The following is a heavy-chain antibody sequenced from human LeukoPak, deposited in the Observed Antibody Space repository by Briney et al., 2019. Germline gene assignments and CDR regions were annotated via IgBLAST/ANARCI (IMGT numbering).Heavy chain of an antibody. CDR3: ARGEVPPHYFDY. V-gene: IGHV1-69*13. Sequence: SVKVSCKASGYTFTGYYIHWVRQAPGQGLEWVGGIILIFGTANYAQKFQGRVTITADESTNTAYMELSSLRSEDTAVYYCARGEVPPHYFDYWGQGTLVTVSS. CDR1: GYTFTGYY. J-gene: IGHJ4*02. CDR2: IILIFGTA.